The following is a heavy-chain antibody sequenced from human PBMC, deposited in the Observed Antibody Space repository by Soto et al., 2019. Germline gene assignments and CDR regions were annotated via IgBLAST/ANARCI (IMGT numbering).Heavy chain of an antibody. CDR3: AFHTYYYDSSGYFVFDP. D-gene: IGHD3-22*01. Sequence: QVQLVQSGAEVKKPGASVKVSCKASGYTFTSYYMHWVRQAPGQGLEWMGIINPSGGSTSYAQKFQGRVTMTRDTSTSTVYMELSSLRSEDTAVYYCAFHTYYYDSSGYFVFDPWGQGTLVTVSS. CDR1: GYTFTSYY. CDR2: INPSGGST. J-gene: IGHJ5*02. V-gene: IGHV1-46*01.